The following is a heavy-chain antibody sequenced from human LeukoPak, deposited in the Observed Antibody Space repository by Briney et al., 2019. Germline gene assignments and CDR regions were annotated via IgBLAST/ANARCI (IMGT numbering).Heavy chain of an antibody. CDR1: GFTFSSYA. J-gene: IGHJ4*02. CDR2: ISYDGSNK. D-gene: IGHD3-9*01. CDR3: TKGENTDVMGSRGYFAS. V-gene: IGHV3-30-3*01. Sequence: GGSLRLSCAASGFTFSSYAMHWVRQAPGKGLEWVAVISYDGSNKYYADSVRGRFTISRDNSKNMLDLQMNSLRTEDTAVYYCTKGENTDVMGSRGYFASWGQGVVVTVSS.